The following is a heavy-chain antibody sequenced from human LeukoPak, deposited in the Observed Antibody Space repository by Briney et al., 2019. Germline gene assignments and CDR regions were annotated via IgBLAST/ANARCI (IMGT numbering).Heavy chain of an antibody. J-gene: IGHJ4*02. Sequence: PGGSLRLSCAASGFTSGYTFSSYGMHWVRQAPGKGLEWVAVISYDGNNKYYGDSVKGRFTISRDNAKNSLYLQMNSLRAEDTAVYYCVGLGENYWGQGTLVTVSS. D-gene: IGHD3-10*01. CDR1: GFTSGYTFSSYG. CDR2: ISYDGNNK. CDR3: VGLGENY. V-gene: IGHV3-30*03.